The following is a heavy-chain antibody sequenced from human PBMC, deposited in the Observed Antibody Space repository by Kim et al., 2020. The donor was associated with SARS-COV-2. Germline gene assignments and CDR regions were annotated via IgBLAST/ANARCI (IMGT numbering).Heavy chain of an antibody. J-gene: IGHJ4*01. D-gene: IGHD5-12*01. CDR2: VYDTGAT. CDR1: SASIKNVF. CDR3: ARHLSGSGNFYNFDY. Sequence: SETLSLTCSVSSASIKNVFWSWIRQSPGKGLEWIGYVYDTGATNYHPSLKGRVTISIDTPKRQFTLTLRSATAADTATYYCARHLSGSGNFYNFDYWGCGTRVTVSP. V-gene: IGHV4-59*08.